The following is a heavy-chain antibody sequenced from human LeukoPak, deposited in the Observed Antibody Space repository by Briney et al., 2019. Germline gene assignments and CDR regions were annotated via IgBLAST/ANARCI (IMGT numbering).Heavy chain of an antibody. Sequence: ASVKVSCKASNYTFTRFGVSWVRQAPGQGLEWMGWISPYNGNTNYAQKFQGRVTMTTDTSTSTAYMELRSLRSDDTAVYYCARGPHERSGYPDDWGQGTLVTVSS. V-gene: IGHV1-18*01. CDR2: ISPYNGNT. J-gene: IGHJ4*02. CDR1: NYTFTRFG. D-gene: IGHD3-22*01. CDR3: ARGPHERSGYPDD.